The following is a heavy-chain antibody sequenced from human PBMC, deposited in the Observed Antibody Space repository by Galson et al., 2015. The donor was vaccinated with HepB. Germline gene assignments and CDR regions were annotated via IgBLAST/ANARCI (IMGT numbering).Heavy chain of an antibody. D-gene: IGHD3-9*01. CDR3: AKPNYDILTGYYWDIVATIGGDAFDI. J-gene: IGHJ3*02. CDR1: GFTFSSYA. V-gene: IGHV3-23*01. CDR2: ISGSGGST. Sequence: SLRLSCAASGFTFSSYAMSWVRQAPGKGLEWVSAISGSGGSTYYADSVKGRFTISRDNSKNTLYLQMNSLRAEDTAVYYCAKPNYDILTGYYWDIVATIGGDAFDIWGQGTMVTVSS.